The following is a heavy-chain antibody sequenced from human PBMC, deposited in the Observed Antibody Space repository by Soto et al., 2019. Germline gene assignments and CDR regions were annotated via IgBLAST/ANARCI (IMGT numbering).Heavy chain of an antibody. CDR1: GFTVSSNY. D-gene: IGHD2-2*01. Sequence: EVQLVESGGGLIQPGGSLRLSCAASGFTVSSNYMTWVRQAPGKGLELVSVLYSGGSTYYSDSVKGRFTISRDNSKNKLDLQMNSLRAEDTALYYCARDSRNRNFFDYWVQGTPVTVSS. CDR3: ARDSRNRNFFDY. CDR2: LYSGGST. V-gene: IGHV3-53*01. J-gene: IGHJ4*02.